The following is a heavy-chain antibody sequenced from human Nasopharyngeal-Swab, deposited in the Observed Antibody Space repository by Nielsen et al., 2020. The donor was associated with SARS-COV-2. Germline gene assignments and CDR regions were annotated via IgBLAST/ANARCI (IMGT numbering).Heavy chain of an antibody. V-gene: IGHV4-4*02. Sequence: WIRQPPGKGLEWIGEIYHSGSTNYNPSLKSRVTISVDKSKNQFSLKLSSVTAADTAVYYCARGKPDAFVSGIAAAGQFDYWGQGTLVTVSS. D-gene: IGHD6-13*01. J-gene: IGHJ4*02. CDR3: ARGKPDAFVSGIAAAGQFDY. CDR2: IYHSGST.